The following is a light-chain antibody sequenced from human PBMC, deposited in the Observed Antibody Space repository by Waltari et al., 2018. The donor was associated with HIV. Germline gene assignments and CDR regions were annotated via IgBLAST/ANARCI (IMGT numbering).Light chain of an antibody. V-gene: IGLV1-51*01. CDR1: SPHIGNNS. J-gene: IGLJ3*02. CDR3: GTWDSSLSAGV. CDR2: DNN. Sequence: QSVLTQPPSVSAAPGQKVTISCSGSSPHIGNNSVSWYQQQPGTAPKLLIYDNNKRPSGIPDRFSGSKSGTSATLGITGLQTGDEADYYCGTWDSSLSAGVFGGGTKLTVL.